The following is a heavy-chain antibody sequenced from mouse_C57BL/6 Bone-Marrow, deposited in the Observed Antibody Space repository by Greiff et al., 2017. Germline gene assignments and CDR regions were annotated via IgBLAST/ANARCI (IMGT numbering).Heavy chain of an antibody. J-gene: IGHJ2*01. V-gene: IGHV1-4*01. D-gene: IGHD3-1*01. CDR1: GYTFTSYT. Sequence: VQLQQSGAELARPGASVKMSCKASGYTFTSYTMHWVKQRPGQGLEWIGYINPSSGYTKYNQKFKDKATLTADKSSSPAYMQLSSLTSEDAAVYYCARTGALDYWGQGTTLTVSS. CDR2: INPSSGYT. CDR3: ARTGALDY.